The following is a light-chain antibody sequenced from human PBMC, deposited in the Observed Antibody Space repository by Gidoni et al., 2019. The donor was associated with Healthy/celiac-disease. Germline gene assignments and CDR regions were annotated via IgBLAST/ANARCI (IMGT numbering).Light chain of an antibody. V-gene: IGLV2-14*01. CDR3: SSYTSSSTYV. CDR2: DVS. J-gene: IGLJ1*01. Sequence: QSALTQPASVSGSPGQSINISCTGTSSDVVGYNYVSWYQQHPGKAPTLMIYDVSNRPSGVSNRFSGSKSGNTASLTSSGLQAEDEADYYCSSYTSSSTYVFGTGTKVTVL. CDR1: SSDVVGYNY.